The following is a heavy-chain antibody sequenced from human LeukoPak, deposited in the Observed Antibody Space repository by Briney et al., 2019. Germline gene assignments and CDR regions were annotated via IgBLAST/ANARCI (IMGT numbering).Heavy chain of an antibody. V-gene: IGHV4-59*01. CDR2: IYYSGST. D-gene: IGHD6-19*01. Sequence: PSETLSLTCTVSGGSISSYYWSWIRQPPGKGLEWIGYIYYSGSTNYNPSLKSRVTISVDTSKNQFSLKLSSVTAADTAVYYCAVQIAVAGMDWFDPWGQGTLVTASS. CDR1: GGSISSYY. J-gene: IGHJ5*02. CDR3: AVQIAVAGMDWFDP.